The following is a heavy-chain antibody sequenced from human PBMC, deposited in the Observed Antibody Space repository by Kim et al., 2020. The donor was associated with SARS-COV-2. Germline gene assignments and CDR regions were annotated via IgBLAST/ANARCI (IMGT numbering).Heavy chain of an antibody. V-gene: IGHV4-31*03. Sequence: SETLSLTCTVSGGSISSGGYYWSWIRQHPGKGLEWIGYIYYSGSTYYNPSLKSRVTISVDTSKNQFSLKLSSVTAADTAVYYCARDRVEQLVSGMDVWGQGTTVTVSS. J-gene: IGHJ6*02. CDR3: ARDRVEQLVSGMDV. CDR2: IYYSGST. D-gene: IGHD6-6*01. CDR1: GGSISSGGYY.